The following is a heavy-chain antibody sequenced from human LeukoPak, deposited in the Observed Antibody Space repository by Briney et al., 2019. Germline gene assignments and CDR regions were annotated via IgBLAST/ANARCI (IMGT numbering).Heavy chain of an antibody. V-gene: IGHV4-4*07. CDR1: GGSISSYY. CDR3: AREKPHFDY. J-gene: IGHJ4*02. Sequence: SETLSLTCTVSGGSISSYYWSWLRQPAGKGLEWIGRIYTSGSTKYNASLTRRGTMSVDTSKNQFSLKLSSVTAADTAVYYCAREKPHFDYWGQGTLVTVSS. CDR2: IYTSGST.